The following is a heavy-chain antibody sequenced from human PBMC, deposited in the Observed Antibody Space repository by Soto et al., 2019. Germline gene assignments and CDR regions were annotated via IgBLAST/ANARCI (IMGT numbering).Heavy chain of an antibody. D-gene: IGHD6-6*01. CDR2: IYSGGST. CDR1: GFTVSSNY. Sequence: GGSLRLSCAASGFTVSSNYMSWVRQAPGKGLEWVSVIYSGGSTYYADSVKGRFTISRHNSKNTLYLQMNSLRAEDTAVYYCGRVAPPVRIAARSGAFDIWGQGTMVTVSS. J-gene: IGHJ3*02. V-gene: IGHV3-53*04. CDR3: GRVAPPVRIAARSGAFDI.